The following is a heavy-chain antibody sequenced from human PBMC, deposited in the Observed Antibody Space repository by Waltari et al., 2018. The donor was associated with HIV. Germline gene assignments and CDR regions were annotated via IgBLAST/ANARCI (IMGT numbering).Heavy chain of an antibody. Sequence: QVQLQESGPGLVKPSQTLSLTCTVSGGSISSGGYYWRWIRQHPGKGLEWIGYIYYSGSTYYNPSLKSRVTISVDTSKNQFSLKLSSVTAADTAVYYCARDFKSVGAYFDYWGQGTLVTVSS. D-gene: IGHD1-26*01. CDR3: ARDFKSVGAYFDY. CDR1: GGSISSGGYY. J-gene: IGHJ4*02. V-gene: IGHV4-31*03. CDR2: IYYSGST.